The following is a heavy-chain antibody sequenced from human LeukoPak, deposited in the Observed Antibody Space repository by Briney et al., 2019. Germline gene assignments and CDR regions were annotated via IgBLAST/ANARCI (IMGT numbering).Heavy chain of an antibody. CDR3: AREGYSSSWYYFDY. Sequence: PGGSLRLSCAASGFTFSSYAMHWVRQAPRKGLEYVSAISNNGGSTYYANSVKGRFTISRDNSKNTLYLQMGSLRAEDMAVYYCAREGYSSSWYYFDYWGQGTLVTVSS. J-gene: IGHJ4*02. V-gene: IGHV3-64*01. D-gene: IGHD6-13*01. CDR1: GFTFSSYA. CDR2: ISNNGGST.